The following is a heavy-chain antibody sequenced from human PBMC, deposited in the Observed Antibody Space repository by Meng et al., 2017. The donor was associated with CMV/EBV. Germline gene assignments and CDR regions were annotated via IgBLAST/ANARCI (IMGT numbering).Heavy chain of an antibody. V-gene: IGHV3-48*03. CDR1: GFTFSSYE. J-gene: IGHJ5*02. CDR2: ISSSGSTI. Sequence: GESLKISCAASGFTFSSYEMNWVRQAPGKGLEWVSYISSSGSTIYYADSVKGRFTISRDNAKNSLYLQMNSLRAEDTAVYYCARGGRGRCSSTSCYFRWFDPWGQGTLVTVSS. CDR3: ARGGRGRCSSTSCYFRWFDP. D-gene: IGHD2-2*01.